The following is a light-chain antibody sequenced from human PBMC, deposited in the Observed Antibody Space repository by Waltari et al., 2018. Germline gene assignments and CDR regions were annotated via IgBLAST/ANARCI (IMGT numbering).Light chain of an antibody. Sequence: DTVLTQSPATLSVSPGDGATLSCRASQGVRRNLAWYQQRPAQAPRLLIFGASTRAPGVAARFIGSGSGTEFTLTITGLQSEDSATYFCQQYDEWPPRYTFGQGTTLEIK. CDR2: GAS. CDR3: QQYDEWPPRYT. V-gene: IGKV3-15*01. CDR1: QGVRRN. J-gene: IGKJ2*01.